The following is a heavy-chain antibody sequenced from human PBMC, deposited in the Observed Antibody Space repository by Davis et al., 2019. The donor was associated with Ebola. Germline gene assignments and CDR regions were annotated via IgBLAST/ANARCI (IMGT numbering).Heavy chain of an antibody. CDR3: ARDSSYGYSGYYYYGMDV. D-gene: IGHD5-18*01. Sequence: GESLKISCAASGFTFSSYEMNWVRQAPGKGLEWVSYISSSGSTIYYADSVKGRFTISRDNAKNSLYLQMNSLRAEETAGYYCARDSSYGYSGYYYYGMDVWGQGTTVTVSS. V-gene: IGHV3-48*03. CDR2: ISSSGSTI. J-gene: IGHJ6*02. CDR1: GFTFSSYE.